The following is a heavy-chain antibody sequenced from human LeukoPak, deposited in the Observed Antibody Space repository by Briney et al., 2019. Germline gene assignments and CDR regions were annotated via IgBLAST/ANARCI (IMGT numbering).Heavy chain of an antibody. CDR3: AKARVDGGIDP. V-gene: IGHV3-23*01. J-gene: IGHJ5*02. CDR1: GFTFSSYA. D-gene: IGHD3-3*01. Sequence: GGSLRLSCAASGFTFSSYAMSRVRQAPGKGLEWVSAISGSGGSTYYADSVKGRFTISRDNSKNTLYLQMSSLRAEDTAVYYCAKARVDGGIDPWGQGTLVTVSS. CDR2: ISGSGGST.